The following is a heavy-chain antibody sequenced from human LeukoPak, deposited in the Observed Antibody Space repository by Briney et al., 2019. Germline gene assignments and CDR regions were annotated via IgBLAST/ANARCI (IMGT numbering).Heavy chain of an antibody. V-gene: IGHV3-33*01. Sequence: GRSLRLSCAASGFTFNTFGMNWVRQAPGKGLERVAVIWYDGSNKYYADSVKGRFTISRDNSKSTLYLQVNSLRVEDTAVYYCARISCTGNSCRPYSYYDMDVWGQGTTVTVSS. CDR2: IWYDGSNK. CDR1: GFTFNTFG. D-gene: IGHD2-15*01. J-gene: IGHJ6*02. CDR3: ARISCTGNSCRPYSYYDMDV.